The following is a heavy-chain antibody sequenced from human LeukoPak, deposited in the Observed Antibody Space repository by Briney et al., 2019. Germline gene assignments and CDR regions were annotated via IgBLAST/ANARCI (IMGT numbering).Heavy chain of an antibody. V-gene: IGHV4-59*01. J-gene: IGHJ4*02. CDR3: ARYQLPDY. CDR1: GAPMTGYY. CDR2: IYYSGST. D-gene: IGHD2-2*01. Sequence: PSETLSLTCAVSGAPMTGYYWPWIRQPPGKGLEWIGYIYYSGSTSYNPSLKSRVTISLDTSKNQFSLKMTSVTAADTAVYYCARYQLPDYWGPGTLVTVSS.